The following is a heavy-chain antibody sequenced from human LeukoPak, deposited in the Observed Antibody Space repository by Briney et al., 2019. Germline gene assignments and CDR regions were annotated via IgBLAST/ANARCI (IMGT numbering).Heavy chain of an antibody. CDR3: ARLKFYDSTGYSPGYYMDV. Sequence: SETLSLTCTVSGGSIISNYWSWIRQSAGTGLEWIGRIYGSGITDYNPALKSRVTMSLDTSRKQFSLRLASVTAADTAVYYCARLKFYDSTGYSPGYYMDVWGKGTTVSVFS. D-gene: IGHD3-22*01. CDR1: GGSIISNY. CDR2: IYGSGIT. J-gene: IGHJ6*03. V-gene: IGHV4-4*07.